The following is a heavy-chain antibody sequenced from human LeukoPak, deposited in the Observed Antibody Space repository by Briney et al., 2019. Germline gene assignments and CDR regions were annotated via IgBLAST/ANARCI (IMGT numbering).Heavy chain of an antibody. V-gene: IGHV3-30-3*01. CDR2: ISCDGSNK. D-gene: IGHD6-19*01. CDR3: ARDPRIAVAGNYYFDY. J-gene: IGHJ4*02. Sequence: GGSLRLSCAASGFTFSSYAMHWVRQAPGKGLEWVAVISCDGSNKYYADSVKGRFTISRDNSKNTLNLQMDSLRAEDTAVYFCARDPRIAVAGNYYFDYWGQGTLVTVSS. CDR1: GFTFSSYA.